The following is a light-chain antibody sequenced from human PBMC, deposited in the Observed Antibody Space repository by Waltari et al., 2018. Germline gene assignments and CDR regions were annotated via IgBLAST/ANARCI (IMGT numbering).Light chain of an antibody. V-gene: IGKV1-39*01. Sequence: DIQMTQSPSSLSASVGDRVTITCRASQVISSYLNWYQQKPGKAPELLIHDASSLRSGVPSRFSGSGSGTEFTLTISSLQPEDFATYYCQRSSIAPYTFGKGTKVEIK. CDR2: DAS. CDR3: QRSSIAPYT. CDR1: QVISSY. J-gene: IGKJ1*01.